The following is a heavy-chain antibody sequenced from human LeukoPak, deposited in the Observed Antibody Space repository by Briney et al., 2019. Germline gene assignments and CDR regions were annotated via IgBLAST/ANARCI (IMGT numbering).Heavy chain of an antibody. J-gene: IGHJ4*02. CDR1: GFTFSSYS. D-gene: IGHD4-17*01. CDR2: ISGSGDTT. CDR3: AKELTTERTPGVDS. V-gene: IGHV3-23*01. Sequence: SGGSLRLSCTASGFTFSSYSMSWVRQGPGTGLEWVWAISGSGDTTFYADSVKGRFTISRDNSKKTLYLQVNSLRAEDTAVYFCAKELTTERTPGVDSWGQGTLVTVSS.